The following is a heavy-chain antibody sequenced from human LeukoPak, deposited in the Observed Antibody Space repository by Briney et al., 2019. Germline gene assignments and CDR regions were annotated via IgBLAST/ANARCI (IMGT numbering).Heavy chain of an antibody. CDR1: GFTFSSYA. CDR2: ISDSGGST. Sequence: GGSLRLSCVDSGFTFSSYAMSWVRQVPGKGLEWVSGISDSGGSTYYADSVKGRFTISRDNSKNTLYLQMNSLRAEDTAIYYCASRQGLGWHYVDWGQGTLVTVSS. CDR3: ASRQGLGWHYVD. V-gene: IGHV3-23*01. J-gene: IGHJ4*02. D-gene: IGHD3-10*02.